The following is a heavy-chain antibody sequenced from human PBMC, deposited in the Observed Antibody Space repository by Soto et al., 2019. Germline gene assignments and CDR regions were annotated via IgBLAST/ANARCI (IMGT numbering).Heavy chain of an antibody. D-gene: IGHD3-10*01. Sequence: EVQLLESGGGWVQPGGSLRLSCAASGFTFSTFVMTWVRQVPGEGLEWISSITGSGKSAYYADSVKGRVTISRDNSKNTLYLQISSLGVDDTAVYHCAVHLGENYYTMDAWGQGTTVTVSS. J-gene: IGHJ6*02. V-gene: IGHV3-23*01. CDR3: AVHLGENYYTMDA. CDR2: ITGSGKSA. CDR1: GFTFSTFV.